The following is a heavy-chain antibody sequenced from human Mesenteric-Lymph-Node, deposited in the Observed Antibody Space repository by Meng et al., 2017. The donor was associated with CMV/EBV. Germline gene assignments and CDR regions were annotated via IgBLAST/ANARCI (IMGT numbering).Heavy chain of an antibody. CDR2: TYYRSKWYN. CDR3: SREYSSRFDP. Sequence: VSGDSVPNNGAAWNWIRQSPSRGLEWLGRTYYRSKWYNEYAVSVKSRITINPDTSKNQVSLQLNSVTPEDTAVYYCSREYSSRFDPWGQGTLVTVSS. J-gene: IGHJ5*02. D-gene: IGHD2-21*01. CDR1: GDSVPNNGAA. V-gene: IGHV6-1*01.